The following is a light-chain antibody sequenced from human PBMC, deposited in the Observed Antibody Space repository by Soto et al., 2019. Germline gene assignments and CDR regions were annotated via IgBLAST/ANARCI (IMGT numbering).Light chain of an antibody. Sequence: QSVLTQPASVSGSPGQSITFSCTGTSSDVGGFNYVSWYQQHPGKTPKLVIFDVSNRPSGVSNRFSGSKSGITASLTISGLQAEDEADYYCCSYTSRSTLRYVFGTGTKVTV. J-gene: IGLJ1*01. CDR3: CSYTSRSTLRYV. V-gene: IGLV2-14*03. CDR1: SSDVGGFNY. CDR2: DVS.